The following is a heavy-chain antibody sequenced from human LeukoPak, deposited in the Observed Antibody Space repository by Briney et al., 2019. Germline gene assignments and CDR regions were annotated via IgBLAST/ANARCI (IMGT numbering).Heavy chain of an antibody. D-gene: IGHD6-19*01. V-gene: IGHV1-69*13. Sequence: SVKVSCKASGYTFTSYYMHWVRQAPGQGLEWMGGIIPIFGTANYAQKFQGRVTIIADESTSTAYMELSSLRSEDTAVYYCARGGTSGWYFDYWGQGTLVTVSS. CDR3: ARGGTSGWYFDY. J-gene: IGHJ4*02. CDR1: GYTFTSYY. CDR2: IIPIFGTA.